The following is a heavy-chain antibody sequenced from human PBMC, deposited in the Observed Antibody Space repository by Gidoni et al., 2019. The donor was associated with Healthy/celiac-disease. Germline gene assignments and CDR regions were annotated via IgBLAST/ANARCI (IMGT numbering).Heavy chain of an antibody. J-gene: IGHJ3*02. V-gene: IGHV4-34*01. Sequence: QVQLQQWGAGLLKPSETLSLTCAVYGGSFSGYYWSWIRQPPGKGLEWIGEINHSGSTNYNPSLKSRVTISVDTSKNQFSLKLSSVTAADTAVYYCARRGYYDHLVVVAFDIWGQGTMVTVSS. D-gene: IGHD2-15*01. CDR1: GGSFSGYY. CDR3: ARRGYYDHLVVVAFDI. CDR2: INHSGST.